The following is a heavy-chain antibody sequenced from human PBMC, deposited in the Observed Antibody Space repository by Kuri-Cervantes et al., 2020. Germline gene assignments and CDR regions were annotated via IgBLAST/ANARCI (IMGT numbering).Heavy chain of an antibody. V-gene: IGHV3-7*03. D-gene: IGHD6-13*01. CDR2: IKQDGSEK. CDR3: ATTSSSSWEDAFDI. Sequence: GESLKISCAASGLTFSSYWMSWVRQAPGKGLEWVANIKQDGSEKYYVDSVKGRFTISRDNAKNSLYLQMNSLRAEDTALYYCATTSSSSWEDAFDIWGQGTMVTVSS. J-gene: IGHJ3*02. CDR1: GLTFSSYW.